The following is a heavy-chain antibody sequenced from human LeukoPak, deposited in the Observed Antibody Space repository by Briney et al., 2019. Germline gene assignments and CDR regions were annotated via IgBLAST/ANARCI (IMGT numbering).Heavy chain of an antibody. CDR1: GFIFGNYG. V-gene: IGHV3-30*18. J-gene: IGHJ4*02. CDR2: ISFDGFEK. CDR3: AKDRSVTTGGLSFDS. Sequence: GRSLRPSCAASGFIFGNYGMLWVRQAPGKGLEWVAIISFDGFEKKYADSVKGRFSISRDETTNTLYLRMNRRRGDDTAVYYCAKDRSVTTGGLSFDSWGQGALVTVSS. D-gene: IGHD4-17*01.